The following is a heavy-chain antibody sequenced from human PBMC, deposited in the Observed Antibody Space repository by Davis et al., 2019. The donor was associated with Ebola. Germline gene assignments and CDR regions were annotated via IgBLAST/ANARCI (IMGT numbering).Heavy chain of an antibody. V-gene: IGHV1-3*01. CDR3: ESGQVIVVVPAATTVDYYYYGMDV. CDR1: RYTFTSYA. Sequence: ASVTVSCKASRYTFTSYAMHWVRQAPGQRLEWTGWISVNNCNTNYPRKLQGRVTITADKSTSTAYMELSSLRSEDTAVYYCESGQVIVVVPAATTVDYYYYGMDVWGQGTTVTVSS. J-gene: IGHJ6*02. D-gene: IGHD2-2*01. CDR2: ISVNNCNT.